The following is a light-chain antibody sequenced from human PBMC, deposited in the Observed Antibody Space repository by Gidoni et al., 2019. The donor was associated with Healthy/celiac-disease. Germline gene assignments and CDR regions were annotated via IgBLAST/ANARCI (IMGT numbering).Light chain of an antibody. CDR1: QSVSSY. CDR2: HAS. Sequence: EIVLTQSPATLSLSPGGRATLSCGASQSVSSYLAWYQQKPGQAPRLLIYHASNRATGIPASFSGSGSGTALTLTLSSLEPEAFAVYYCQQRRNWPLTFGGGTKVEL. V-gene: IGKV3-11*01. J-gene: IGKJ4*01. CDR3: QQRRNWPLT.